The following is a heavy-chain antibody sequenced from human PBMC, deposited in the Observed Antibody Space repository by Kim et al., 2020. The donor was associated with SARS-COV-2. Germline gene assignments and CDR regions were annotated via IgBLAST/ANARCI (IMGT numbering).Heavy chain of an antibody. CDR3: ARAIRRGYSYGQKGDY. CDR2: ISAYNGNT. Sequence: ASVKVSCKASGYTFTSYGISWVRQAPGQGLEWMGWISAYNGNTNYAQKLQGRVTMTTDTSTSTAYMELRSLRSDDTAVYYCARAIRRGYSYGQKGDYWGQGTLVTVSS. CDR1: GYTFTSYG. J-gene: IGHJ4*02. D-gene: IGHD5-18*01. V-gene: IGHV1-18*04.